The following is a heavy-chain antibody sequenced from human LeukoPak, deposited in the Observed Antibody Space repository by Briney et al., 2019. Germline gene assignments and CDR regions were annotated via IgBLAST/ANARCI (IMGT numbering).Heavy chain of an antibody. CDR2: ISGSGVST. CDR3: ARVPVHYYDSSGRSASFDI. Sequence: GGSLRLSCVGSGFTFTNAWMSWVRQAPGKGLEWVSTISGSGVSTYYADSVKGRFTISRDNSKNTLYLRMNSLRAEDTAVYYCARVPVHYYDSSGRSASFDIWGQGTMVTVSS. D-gene: IGHD3-22*01. J-gene: IGHJ3*02. V-gene: IGHV3-23*01. CDR1: GFTFTNAW.